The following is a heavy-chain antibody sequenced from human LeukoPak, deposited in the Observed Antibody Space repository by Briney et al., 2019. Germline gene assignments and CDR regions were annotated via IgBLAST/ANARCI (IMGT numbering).Heavy chain of an antibody. Sequence: MPSQTLSRTCTVSGGSISSGDYYWSWIRQPPGKGLEWIGYIYYSGSTYYNPSLKSRVTISVDTSKNQFSLKLSSVTAADTAVYYCARDAPRSFSAFDIWGQGTMVTVSS. CDR2: IYYSGST. CDR3: ARDAPRSFSAFDI. CDR1: GGSISSGDYY. V-gene: IGHV4-30-4*01. J-gene: IGHJ3*02.